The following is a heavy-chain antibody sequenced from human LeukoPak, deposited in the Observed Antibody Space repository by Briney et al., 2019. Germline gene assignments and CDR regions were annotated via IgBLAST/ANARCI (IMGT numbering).Heavy chain of an antibody. CDR2: IYTSGST. CDR3: ARGPLGKRVVPYWYFDL. D-gene: IGHD3-3*01. J-gene: IGHJ2*01. Sequence: SETLSLTCTVSGGSISSYYWSWIRQPAGKGLEWIGRIYTSGSTNYNPSLKSRVTISVDTSKNQFSLKLSSVTAADTAVYYCARGPLGKRVVPYWYFDLWGRGTLVTVSS. V-gene: IGHV4-4*07. CDR1: GGSISSYY.